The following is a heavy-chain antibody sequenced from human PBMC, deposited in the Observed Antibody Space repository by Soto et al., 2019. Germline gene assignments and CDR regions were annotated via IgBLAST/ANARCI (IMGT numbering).Heavy chain of an antibody. CDR2: FDPEDGET. J-gene: IGHJ4*02. V-gene: IGHV1-24*01. CDR3: ATIGLRYGSGSYYNGRPYY. CDR1: GYTLTELS. Sequence: GASVKVSCKVSGYTLTELSMHWVRQAPGKGLEWMGGFDPEDGETIYAQKFQGRVTMTEDTSTDTAYMELSSLRSEDTAVYYCATIGLRYGSGSYYNGRPYYWGQGTLVTVS. D-gene: IGHD3-10*01.